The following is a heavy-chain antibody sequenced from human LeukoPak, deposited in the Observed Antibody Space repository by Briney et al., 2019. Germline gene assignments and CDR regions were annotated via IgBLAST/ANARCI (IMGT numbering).Heavy chain of an antibody. D-gene: IGHD4-17*01. CDR2: MNPNSGNT. CDR3: ARGLRLYGDYDGGWFDP. CDR1: GCTFTSYD. V-gene: IGHV1-8*03. Sequence: ASVKVSCKASGCTFTSYDINWVRQATGQGLEWMGWMNPNSGNTGYAQKFQGRVTITRNTSISTAYMELSSLRSEDTAVYYCARGLRLYGDYDGGWFDPWGQGTLVTVSS. J-gene: IGHJ5*02.